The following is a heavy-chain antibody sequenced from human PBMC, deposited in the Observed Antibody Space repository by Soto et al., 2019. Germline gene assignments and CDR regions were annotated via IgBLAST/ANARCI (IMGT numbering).Heavy chain of an antibody. V-gene: IGHV3-74*01. J-gene: IGHJ4*02. Sequence: EVQLVESGGGLVQPGGSLRLSCAASGFTFSSYWMHWVRQAPGKGLVWVSRINSDGSSTSYADSVKGRFTISRDNVKNTLYLQMNSLIAEDTAVYYCARDLGLFEYSSSFPVFWGQGTLVTVSS. CDR3: ARDLGLFEYSSSFPVF. CDR1: GFTFSSYW. CDR2: INSDGSST. D-gene: IGHD6-6*01.